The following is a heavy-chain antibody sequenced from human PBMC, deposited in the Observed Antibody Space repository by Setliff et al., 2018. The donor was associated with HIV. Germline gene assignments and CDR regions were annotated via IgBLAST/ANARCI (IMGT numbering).Heavy chain of an antibody. D-gene: IGHD3-10*01. CDR3: ARGRQRYYGSGSYYHDY. CDR1: GGSIISSTYF. CDR2: IYYSGST. J-gene: IGHJ4*02. Sequence: SETLSLTCTVSGGSIISSTYFWGWIRQPPGKGLECIGNIYYSGSTSYNPSLKSRVTISVDTSKNQFSLKLSSVTAADTAVYYCARGRQRYYGSGSYYHDYWGQGTLVTVSS. V-gene: IGHV4-39*07.